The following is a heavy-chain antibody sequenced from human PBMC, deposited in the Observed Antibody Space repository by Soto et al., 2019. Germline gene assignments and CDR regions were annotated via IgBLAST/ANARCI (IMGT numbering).Heavy chain of an antibody. Sequence: QPGGSLRLSCAASGFTFSSFAMSWVRQTPGKGLEWVSTISGSGGSRYYADSVRGRFTISRDSSENTLYLQMNSLRVEDTAVYFCAKESSSSLFRYNWFDPWGHGTLVTVSS. CDR1: GFTFSSFA. D-gene: IGHD6-13*01. V-gene: IGHV3-23*01. CDR2: ISGSGGSR. J-gene: IGHJ5*02. CDR3: AKESSSSLFRYNWFDP.